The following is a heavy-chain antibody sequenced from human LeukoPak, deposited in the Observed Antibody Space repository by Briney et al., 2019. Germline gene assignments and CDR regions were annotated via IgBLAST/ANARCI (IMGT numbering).Heavy chain of an antibody. CDR1: GGTFSSYA. D-gene: IGHD3-22*01. CDR3: ARATYYYDSSGYWHFDY. V-gene: IGHV1-69*13. Sequence: ASVKVSCKASGGTFSSYAISWVRQAPGQGLEWMGGLIPIFGTANYAQKFQGRVTITADESTSTAYMELSGLRSEDTAVYYCARATYYYDSSGYWHFDYWGQGTLVTVSS. CDR2: LIPIFGTA. J-gene: IGHJ4*02.